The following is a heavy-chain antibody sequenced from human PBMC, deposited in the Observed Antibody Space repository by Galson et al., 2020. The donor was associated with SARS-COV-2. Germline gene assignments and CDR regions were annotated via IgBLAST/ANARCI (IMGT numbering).Heavy chain of an antibody. CDR1: GFTFSSYG. D-gene: IGHD3-16*02. Sequence: TGGSLRLSCAASGFTFSSYGMHWVRQAPGKGLEWVAVISYDGSNTYYAYSVKGRFTISRDNSKNTLYLQMNSLRAEDTAVYYCATPRSPLRLGELSPLDYWGQGTLVTVSS. J-gene: IGHJ4*02. CDR2: ISYDGSNT. V-gene: IGHV3-30*03. CDR3: ATPRSPLRLGELSPLDY.